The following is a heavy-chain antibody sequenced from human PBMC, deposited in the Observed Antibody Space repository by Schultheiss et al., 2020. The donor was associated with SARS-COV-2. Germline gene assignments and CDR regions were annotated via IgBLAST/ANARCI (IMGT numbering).Heavy chain of an antibody. V-gene: IGHV4-30-4*08. J-gene: IGHJ4*02. CDR3: ARGGYGGNDFDY. D-gene: IGHD4-23*01. CDR2: IYYSGST. CDR1: GGSISSGGYY. Sequence: SETLSLTCTVSGGSISSGGYYWSWVRQHPTKGLEWIGYIYYSGSTYYNPSLKSRVTISVDTSKNQFSLKLSSVTAADTAVYYCARGGYGGNDFDYWGQGTLVTVSS.